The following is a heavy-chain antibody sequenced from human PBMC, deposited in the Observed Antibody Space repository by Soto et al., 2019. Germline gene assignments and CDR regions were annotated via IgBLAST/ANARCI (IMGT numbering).Heavy chain of an antibody. CDR3: ARLTSRSVTLFDY. J-gene: IGHJ4*02. CDR1: GGSLSGYY. D-gene: IGHD1-26*01. V-gene: IGHV4-34*01. Sequence: SETLSLTCAVYGGSLSGYYWSWIRQPPGKGLEWIGEINHSGSTNYNPSLKSRVTISVDTSKNQFSLKLSSVTAADTAVYYCARLTSRSVTLFDYWGQGTLVTVSS. CDR2: INHSGST.